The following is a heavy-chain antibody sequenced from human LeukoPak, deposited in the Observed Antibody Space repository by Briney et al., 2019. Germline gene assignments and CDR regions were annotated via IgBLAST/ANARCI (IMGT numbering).Heavy chain of an antibody. D-gene: IGHD3-22*01. CDR1: GGSISSDY. V-gene: IGHV4-59*08. Sequence: SETLSLTCTVSGGSISSDYWSWSRQPPGKGLEWIGYIYYSGSTNYTPSLKSRVTISVDTSKNQFSLKLSSVTAADTAVYYCARHRGFGDYYYYGMDVWGQGTTVTVSS. J-gene: IGHJ6*02. CDR2: IYYSGST. CDR3: ARHRGFGDYYYYGMDV.